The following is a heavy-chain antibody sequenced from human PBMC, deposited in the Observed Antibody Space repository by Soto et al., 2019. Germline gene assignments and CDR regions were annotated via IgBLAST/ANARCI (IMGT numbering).Heavy chain of an antibody. V-gene: IGHV4-39*01. CDR3: ARMATSGTLNWFDP. Sequence: PSETLSLTCTVSGGSISSPNYYWGWIRQPPGRGLEWIGSIFYSGANYYNPSLQSRVTISVDTSKNQFSLKLNSVTAADTAIYYCARMATSGTLNWFDPWGQGTLVTVSS. CDR1: GGSISSPNYY. J-gene: IGHJ5*02. CDR2: IFYSGAN.